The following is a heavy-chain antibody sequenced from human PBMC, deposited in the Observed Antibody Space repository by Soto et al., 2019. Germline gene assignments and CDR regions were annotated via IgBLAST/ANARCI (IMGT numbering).Heavy chain of an antibody. CDR3: ARFIAAAGKGAFVI. Sequence: GGSLRLSCAASGFTVSSNYMSWVRQAQGKGLEWVSVIYSGGSTYYADSVKGRFTISRDNSKNTLYLQMNSLRAEDTAVYYCARFIAAAGKGAFVIWGQGTMVTVSS. D-gene: IGHD6-13*01. CDR1: GFTVSSNY. J-gene: IGHJ3*02. CDR2: IYSGGST. V-gene: IGHV3-53*01.